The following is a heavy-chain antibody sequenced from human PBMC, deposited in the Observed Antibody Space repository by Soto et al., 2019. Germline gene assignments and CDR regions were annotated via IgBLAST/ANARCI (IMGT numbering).Heavy chain of an antibody. V-gene: IGHV3-74*01. CDR2: INNDGSDT. CDR3: ARGSSGPDY. D-gene: IGHD1-1*01. CDR1: GFSFSNYW. J-gene: IGHJ4*02. Sequence: GGSLRLSCAASGFSFSNYWLHWVRQAPGKGLVWVSRINNDGSDTVYADSVKGRFTIYRDNAKNTLYLQMNSLRVEDAAVYYCARGSSGPDYWGQGTLVTVSS.